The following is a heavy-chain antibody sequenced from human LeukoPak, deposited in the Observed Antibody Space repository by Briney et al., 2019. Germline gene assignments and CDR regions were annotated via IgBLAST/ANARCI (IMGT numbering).Heavy chain of an antibody. CDR1: GFTFSSYA. Sequence: SGGSLRLSCAASGFTFSSYAMHWVRQAPGKGLEWVAVISYDGSNKYYADSVKGRFTISRDNSKNTLYLQMNSLRAEDTAVYYCARDAGGDYNYYYYYYMDVWGKGTTVTVSS. J-gene: IGHJ6*03. V-gene: IGHV3-30*04. CDR3: ARDAGGDYNYYYYYYMDV. D-gene: IGHD4-17*01. CDR2: ISYDGSNK.